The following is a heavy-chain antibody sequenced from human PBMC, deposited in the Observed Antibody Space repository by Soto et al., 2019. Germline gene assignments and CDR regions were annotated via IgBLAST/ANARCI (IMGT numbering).Heavy chain of an antibody. Sequence: QVQLQESGPGLVKPSETLSLTCTVSGASIGSDYWSWIRQPPGKGLEWIGYIYYTGTTNYNPSLKSRLTMSVDTPKNQRSLKLSSVTAADTAVYYCASGGEYFQHWGQGTLVTVSS. CDR2: IYYTGTT. CDR1: GASIGSDY. D-gene: IGHD3-10*01. CDR3: ASGGEYFQH. V-gene: IGHV4-59*08. J-gene: IGHJ1*01.